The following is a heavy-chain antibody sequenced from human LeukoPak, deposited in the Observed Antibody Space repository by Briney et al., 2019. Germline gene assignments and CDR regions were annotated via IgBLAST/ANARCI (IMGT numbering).Heavy chain of an antibody. V-gene: IGHV3-21*06. CDR1: GFTFNKYS. Sequence: PGGSLRLSCAASGFTFNKYSMNWVRQAPGKGLEWVSSISTSSSYIYYADSVKGRFTISGDNAKNSLYLQMNSLRAEDTAVFYCARLRWEQTGYSSDYWGQGTLVTVSS. D-gene: IGHD1-26*01. J-gene: IGHJ4*02. CDR2: ISTSSSYI. CDR3: ARLRWEQTGYSSDY.